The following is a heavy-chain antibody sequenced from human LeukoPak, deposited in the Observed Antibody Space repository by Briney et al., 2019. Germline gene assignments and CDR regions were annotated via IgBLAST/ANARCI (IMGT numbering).Heavy chain of an antibody. V-gene: IGHV1-46*01. CDR1: GYTFTSYY. Sequence: ASVKVSCKASGYTFTSYYMHWVRQAPGQGLEWMGIINPSGGSTSYAQKFQGRVTMTRDTSTSTVYMEVSSLRSEDTAVYYCARVKKGHDYGDYGWWTRETNFDYWGQGTLVTVSS. CDR3: ARVKKGHDYGDYGWWTRETNFDY. D-gene: IGHD4-17*01. CDR2: INPSGGST. J-gene: IGHJ4*02.